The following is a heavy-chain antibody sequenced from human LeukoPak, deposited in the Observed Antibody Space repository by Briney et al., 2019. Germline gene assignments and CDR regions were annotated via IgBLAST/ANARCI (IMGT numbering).Heavy chain of an antibody. CDR1: GFTFSSYW. CDR2: IKQDGREK. J-gene: IGHJ4*02. Sequence: GGSLRLSCAASGFTFSSYWTTWVRQAPGKGLEWVANIKQDGREKYYVDSVKGRFTISRDNAKNSLYLQMSSLRAEDTAVYYCARGLHGYCAATSCPPGYWGQGTLVTVSS. D-gene: IGHD2-2*01. V-gene: IGHV3-7*01. CDR3: ARGLHGYCAATSCPPGY.